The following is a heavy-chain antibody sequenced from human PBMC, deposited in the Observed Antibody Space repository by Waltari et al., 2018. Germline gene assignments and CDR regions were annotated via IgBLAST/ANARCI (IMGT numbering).Heavy chain of an antibody. V-gene: IGHV4-39*01. Sequence: QLQLQESGPGLVKPSETLSLTCTVSGGSLSRSNYFWGWLRQPPGKGLNWIASIYHSGSTYYNPSLKSRVTISVDTSKNQFSLKLTSVTAADTAVYYCARIYGSGSPIPSVDYWGQGTLVTVSS. CDR3: ARIYGSGSPIPSVDY. J-gene: IGHJ4*02. CDR2: IYHSGST. D-gene: IGHD3-10*01. CDR1: GGSLSRSNYF.